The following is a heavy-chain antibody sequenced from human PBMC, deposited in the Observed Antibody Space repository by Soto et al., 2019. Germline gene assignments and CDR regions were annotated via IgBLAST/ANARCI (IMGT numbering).Heavy chain of an antibody. CDR1: GFTFSSYS. Sequence: PGGSLRLSCAASGFTFSSYSMNWVRQAPGRGLEWVSYISSSSSTIYYADSVKGRFTISRDNAKNSLYLQMNSLRAEDTAVYYCARLVYDSSGYRPGWGQGTLVTVSS. D-gene: IGHD3-22*01. V-gene: IGHV3-48*01. J-gene: IGHJ4*02. CDR2: ISSSSSTI. CDR3: ARLVYDSSGYRPG.